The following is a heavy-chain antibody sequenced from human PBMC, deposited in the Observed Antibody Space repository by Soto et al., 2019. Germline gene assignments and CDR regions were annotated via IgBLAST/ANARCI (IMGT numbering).Heavy chain of an antibody. D-gene: IGHD1-7*01. CDR2: IYHTGTT. CDR3: ASRDPGTSVDY. CDR1: GDSITSIYH. J-gene: IGHJ4*02. Sequence: PSETLSLTCAVSGDSITSIYHWAWIRQPPGRGLEWVASIYHTGTTYYNPSLKSRVTISIDTSKNQFSLKVTSLTAADTAVYYCASRDPGTSVDYWGQGTLVTVSS. V-gene: IGHV4-38-2*01.